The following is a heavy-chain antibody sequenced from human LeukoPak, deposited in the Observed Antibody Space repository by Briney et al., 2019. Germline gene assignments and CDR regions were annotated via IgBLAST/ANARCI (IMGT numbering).Heavy chain of an antibody. J-gene: IGHJ3*02. Sequence: ASVKVSCKASGFTFTGYYLHWVRQAPGQGLEWMGWINANSGGTNYAQKFQGRVTMTRDTSISTAYMELSRLRSDDTAVYYCARSSRHDAFDIWGQGTMVTVSS. D-gene: IGHD6-6*01. V-gene: IGHV1-2*02. CDR1: GFTFTGYY. CDR3: ARSSRHDAFDI. CDR2: INANSGGT.